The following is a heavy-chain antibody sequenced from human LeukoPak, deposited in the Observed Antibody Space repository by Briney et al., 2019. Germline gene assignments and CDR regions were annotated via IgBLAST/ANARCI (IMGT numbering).Heavy chain of an antibody. Sequence: GGSLRLSCAASGFTLSSCSMNWVREAPGEGLEGGANIKADESNDYYVDSVLGPFTISKDNAQNSLFLQMHSLRTADTAVYYCARGYGDYYYGVDVWGQGTTVTVSS. CDR1: GFTLSSCS. CDR3: ARGYGDYYYGVDV. D-gene: IGHD4-17*01. CDR2: IKADESND. V-gene: IGHV3-7*04. J-gene: IGHJ6*02.